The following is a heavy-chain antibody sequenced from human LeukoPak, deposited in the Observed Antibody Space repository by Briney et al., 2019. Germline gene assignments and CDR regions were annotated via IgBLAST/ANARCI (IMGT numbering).Heavy chain of an antibody. J-gene: IGHJ4*02. Sequence: GGSLRLSCAASGFTVSSNYMSWVRQAPGKGLEWVSAIDSTGAYTWYAGSVKGRFTISKDSSKTILYLQMNSLRAEDAAVYFCAKGSAAGRPYYFDYWGQGTLVTVFS. D-gene: IGHD6-25*01. V-gene: IGHV3-53*01. CDR1: GFTVSSNY. CDR3: AKGSAAGRPYYFDY. CDR2: IDSTGAYT.